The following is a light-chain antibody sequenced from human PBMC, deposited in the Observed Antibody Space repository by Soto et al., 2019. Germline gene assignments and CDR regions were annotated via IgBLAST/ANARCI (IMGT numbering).Light chain of an antibody. CDR3: PSYDSSLSGSV. J-gene: IGLJ2*01. V-gene: IGLV1-40*01. Sequence: QSVLTQPPSVSGAPGQRVTISCTGGSSNIGAGYDVHWYQQLPGTAPKLLISGNSDRPSGVPDRFSGSKSGTSASLAITGLQAEDEADYYCPSYDSSLSGSVFGGGTQLTVL. CDR2: GNS. CDR1: SSNIGAGYD.